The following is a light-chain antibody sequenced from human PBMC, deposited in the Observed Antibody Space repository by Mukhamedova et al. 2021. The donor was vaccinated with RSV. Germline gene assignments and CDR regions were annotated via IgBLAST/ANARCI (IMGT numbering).Light chain of an antibody. V-gene: IGKV1-5*03. J-gene: IGKJ4*01. Sequence: WYQRRVHGKAPKLLIYKASTLESGVPSRFSGSGSGTEFTLSISSLQPDDFATYYCQQYNSFPRTFGGGTKVEI. CDR2: KAS. CDR3: QQYNSFPRT.